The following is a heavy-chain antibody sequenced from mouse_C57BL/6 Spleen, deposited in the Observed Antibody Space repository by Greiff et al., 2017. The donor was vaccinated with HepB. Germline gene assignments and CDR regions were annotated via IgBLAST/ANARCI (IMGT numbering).Heavy chain of an antibody. J-gene: IGHJ2*01. CDR1: GYTFTSYT. CDR2: INPSSGYT. V-gene: IGHV1-4*01. Sequence: QVQLQQSGAELARPGASVKMSCKASGYTFTSYTMHWVKQRPGQGLEWIGYINPSSGYTKYNQKFKDKATLTADKSSSTAYMQLSSLTSEDSADYYCARGPYYSNYGDYWGQGTTLTVSS. D-gene: IGHD2-5*01. CDR3: ARGPYYSNYGDY.